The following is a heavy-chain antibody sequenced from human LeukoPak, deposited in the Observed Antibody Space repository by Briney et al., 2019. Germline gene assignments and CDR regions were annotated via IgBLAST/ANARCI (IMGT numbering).Heavy chain of an antibody. J-gene: IGHJ4*02. V-gene: IGHV3-13*01. CDR2: IGTAGDT. CDR1: GFTFSSYD. Sequence: GGSLRLSCAASGFTFSSYDMHWVRQATGKGLEWVSAIGTAGDTYYPGSVKGRFTISRDNTKNTLYLQLNSLRADDTAVYYCARAHSSSSTFDLWGQGTLVTVSS. D-gene: IGHD6-6*01. CDR3: ARAHSSSSTFDL.